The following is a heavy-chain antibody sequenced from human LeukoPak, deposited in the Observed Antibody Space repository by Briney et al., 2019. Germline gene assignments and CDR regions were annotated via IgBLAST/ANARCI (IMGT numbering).Heavy chain of an antibody. V-gene: IGHV3-15*01. Sequence: GGSLRLSCVGSRFTFSNAWMSWVRQAPGKGLEWVGRIKSNVNGGTIDYAPPVKGRFIISRDDSKETLYLHMSSLKIEDTAVCYCTTWGYVDYWGQGTVVTVSS. J-gene: IGHJ4*02. D-gene: IGHD3-16*01. CDR3: TTWGYVDY. CDR2: IKSNVNGGTI. CDR1: RFTFSNAW.